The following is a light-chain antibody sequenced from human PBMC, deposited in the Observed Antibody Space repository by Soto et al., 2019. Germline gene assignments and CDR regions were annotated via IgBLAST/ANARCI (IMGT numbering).Light chain of an antibody. CDR2: EVS. CDR1: SSDVGGYNY. CDR3: RSYAGSNNLL. V-gene: IGLV2-8*01. J-gene: IGLJ2*01. Sequence: QSALTQPPSASGSPGQSVTISCTGTSSDVGGYNYVSWYQQHPGRAPKLLIYEVSKRPSGVPDRFSGSKSGKTASLTVSGLQAEDDADYYCRSYAGSNNLLFGGGTKVTVL.